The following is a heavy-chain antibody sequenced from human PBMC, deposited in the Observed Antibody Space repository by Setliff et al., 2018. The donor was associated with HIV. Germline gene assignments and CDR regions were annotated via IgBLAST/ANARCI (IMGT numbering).Heavy chain of an antibody. V-gene: IGHV7-4-1*02. CDR3: ARALYGDYGGDINWFDP. Sequence: ASVKVSCKASGGTFNSYAFSWVRQAPGQGLEWMGWINTHTGSPTYAQAFTGRFVFSVDTSVSTAYLQISSLKAEDTAVYYCARALYGDYGGDINWFDPWGQGTLVTVSS. D-gene: IGHD4-17*01. J-gene: IGHJ5*02. CDR1: GGTFNSYA. CDR2: INTHTGSP.